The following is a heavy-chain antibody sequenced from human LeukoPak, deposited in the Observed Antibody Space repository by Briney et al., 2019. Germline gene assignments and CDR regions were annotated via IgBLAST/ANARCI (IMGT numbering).Heavy chain of an antibody. D-gene: IGHD5-24*01. CDR3: ARHGHNGGFGP. V-gene: IGHV4-59*05. Sequence: SETLSLTRTDSGGSLSRYYWSWIRQPAAEGLEWIGSIYYSGSTYYNPSLKDRLTISVDMSKNQLSLKLSSVTAADTAVYYCARHGHNGGFGPWGQGTLVTVSS. CDR2: IYYSGST. CDR1: GGSLSRYY. J-gene: IGHJ5*02.